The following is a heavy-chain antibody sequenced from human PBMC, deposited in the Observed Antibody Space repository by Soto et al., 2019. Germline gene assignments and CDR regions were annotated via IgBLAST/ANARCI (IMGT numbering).Heavy chain of an antibody. J-gene: IGHJ5*02. CDR2: INHSGST. Sequence: SETLSLTCAVYGGSFSGYYWSWIRQPPGKGLEWIGEINHSGSTNYNPSLKSRVTISVDTSKNQFSLKLSSVTAADTAVYYCASGYGEYQYNWLDPWGQGTLVTVSS. D-gene: IGHD2-2*01. CDR3: ASGYGEYQYNWLDP. CDR1: GGSFSGYY. V-gene: IGHV4-34*01.